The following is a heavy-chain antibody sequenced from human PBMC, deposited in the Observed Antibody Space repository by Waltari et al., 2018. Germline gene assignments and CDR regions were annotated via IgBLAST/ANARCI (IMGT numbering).Heavy chain of an antibody. CDR2: ISSSSSYI. Sequence: EVQLVESGGGLVKPGGSLRLSCAASGFTFSSYSMNWVRQAPGKGLEWVSSISSSSSYIYCADSVKGGFTISRDNAKNSLYLQMNSLRAEDTAVYYCARDRDGDNEGGAFDIWGQGTMVTVSS. D-gene: IGHD1-1*01. V-gene: IGHV3-21*01. CDR3: ARDRDGDNEGGAFDI. CDR1: GFTFSSYS. J-gene: IGHJ3*02.